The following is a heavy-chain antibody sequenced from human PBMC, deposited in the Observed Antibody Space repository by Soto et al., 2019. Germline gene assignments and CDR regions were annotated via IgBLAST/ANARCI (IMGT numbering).Heavy chain of an antibody. CDR2: ISAYIVNT. D-gene: IGHD4-17*01. V-gene: IGHV1-18*01. CDR3: ARLLGLYGDYAPY. J-gene: IGHJ4*02. CDR1: GYTFTSHG. Sequence: ASVKVSCKASGYTFTSHGISWVRQAPGQGLEWFGWISAYIVNTNYAQKLQGRFTMTTVSSTSTAYIELRSLRFDDTAVYYCARLLGLYGDYAPYWGQGTLVTVSS.